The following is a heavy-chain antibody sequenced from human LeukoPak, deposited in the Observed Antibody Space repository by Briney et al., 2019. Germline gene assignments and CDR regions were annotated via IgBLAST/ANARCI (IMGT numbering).Heavy chain of an antibody. D-gene: IGHD3-3*01. Sequence: GGSLRLSCAASGFTFSIYAMSWVRQAPGKGREWVSDISGSSSHTMDADSVRGRFTISRDNTRNTLYLHMNSLRAEDTALYYCAKEHDYSNAAPEWGFDSWGQGTLVTVSS. CDR3: AKEHDYSNAAPEWGFDS. J-gene: IGHJ4*02. CDR1: GFTFSIYA. CDR2: ISGSSSHT. V-gene: IGHV3-23*01.